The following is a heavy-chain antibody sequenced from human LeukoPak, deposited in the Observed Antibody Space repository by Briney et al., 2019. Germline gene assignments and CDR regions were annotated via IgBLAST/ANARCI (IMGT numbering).Heavy chain of an antibody. V-gene: IGHV4-39*01. CDR1: GGSISSSSYY. J-gene: IGHJ3*02. CDR3: ATLYYYDSSGYYHDAFDI. CDR2: IYYSGST. Sequence: SETLSLTCTVSGGSISSSSYYWGWIRQPPGKGLEWIGSIYYSGSTYYNPSLKSRVTISVDTSKIQFSLKLSSVTAADTAVYYCATLYYYDSSGYYHDAFDIWGQGTMVTVSS. D-gene: IGHD3-22*01.